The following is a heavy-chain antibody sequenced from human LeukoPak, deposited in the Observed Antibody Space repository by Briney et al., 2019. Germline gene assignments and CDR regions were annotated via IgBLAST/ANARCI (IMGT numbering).Heavy chain of an antibody. CDR2: ISPSGSTK. CDR1: GFSFSSYE. D-gene: IGHD6-19*01. Sequence: GGSLRLSCAASGFSFSSYEMNWVRQAPGKGLGWVSNISPSGSTKYYADSVKGRFTVSRDNAKNSLYPQMNSLRAGDTGVYYCTKLAVASADSWGQGTLVTVSS. V-gene: IGHV3-48*03. CDR3: TKLAVASADS. J-gene: IGHJ4*02.